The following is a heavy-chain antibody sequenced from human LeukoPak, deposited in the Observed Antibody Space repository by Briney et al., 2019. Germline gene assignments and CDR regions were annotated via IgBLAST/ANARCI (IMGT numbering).Heavy chain of an antibody. Sequence: KPSETLSLTCTVSGGSISSSSYYWGWIRQPPGKGLEWIGSIYYSGSTYYNPSLKSRVTISVDTSKNQFSLKLNSVTAADTAVYYCARHQGDTKDQDVFDIWGQGTMVIVSS. CDR2: IYYSGST. V-gene: IGHV4-39*01. CDR1: GGSISSSSYY. J-gene: IGHJ3*02. CDR3: ARHQGDTKDQDVFDI. D-gene: IGHD1-26*01.